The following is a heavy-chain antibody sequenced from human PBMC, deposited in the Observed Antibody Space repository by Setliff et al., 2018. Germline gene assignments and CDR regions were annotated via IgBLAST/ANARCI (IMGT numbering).Heavy chain of an antibody. Sequence: PSETLSLTCAVYGGSFSGYYWSWIRQPPGKGLEWIGEINHSGSTNYNPSLKSRVTISVDTSKNQFSLKLSSVTAADTAVYYCARHNAGWYYFDYWGQGALVTVSS. J-gene: IGHJ4*02. V-gene: IGHV4-34*01. CDR1: GGSFSGYY. CDR2: INHSGST. CDR3: ARHNAGWYYFDY. D-gene: IGHD6-19*01.